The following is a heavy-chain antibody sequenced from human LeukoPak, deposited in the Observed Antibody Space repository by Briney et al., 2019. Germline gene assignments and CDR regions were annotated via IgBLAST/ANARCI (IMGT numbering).Heavy chain of an antibody. D-gene: IGHD4-17*01. Sequence: ASVKVSCKASGSTFTGYYVHWVRQAPGQGLEWMGWINPNSGGTNYAQQFQGRVTMSRDTSISTAYMELSRLRSDDTAVYYCARDPTVTPFDYWGQGTLVTVSS. J-gene: IGHJ4*02. CDR3: ARDPTVTPFDY. CDR2: INPNSGGT. V-gene: IGHV1-2*02. CDR1: GSTFTGYY.